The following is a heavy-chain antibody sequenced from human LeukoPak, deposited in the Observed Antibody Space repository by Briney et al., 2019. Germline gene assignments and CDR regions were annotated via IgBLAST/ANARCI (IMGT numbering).Heavy chain of an antibody. V-gene: IGHV3-20*04. CDR2: INWNGGST. J-gene: IGHJ6*03. Sequence: GGSLRLSCTVSGFTVSSNSMTWVRQAPGKGLEWVSGINWNGGSTGYADSVKGRFTISRDNAKNSLYLQMNSLRAEDTALYYCARDSNPNYYSYYMDVWGKGTTVTVSS. CDR3: ARDSNPNYYSYYMDV. CDR1: GFTVSSNS. D-gene: IGHD3-3*02.